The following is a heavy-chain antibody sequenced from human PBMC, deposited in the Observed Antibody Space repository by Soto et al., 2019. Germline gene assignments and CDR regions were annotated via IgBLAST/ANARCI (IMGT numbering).Heavy chain of an antibody. CDR3: AKDRGFIDPFDY. D-gene: IGHD3-16*02. CDR2: FSGSSSGSGT. J-gene: IGHJ4*02. Sequence: EVQLLESGGGLVQPGGSLRLSCAASGFAFSSYAMSWVRQAPGKGLEWVSSFSGSSSGSGTYYADAVKGRFTISGDNSKNTRYLQMSSLRAEDTAVYYWAKDRGFIDPFDYWGQGALVTVSS. V-gene: IGHV3-23*01. CDR1: GFAFSSYA.